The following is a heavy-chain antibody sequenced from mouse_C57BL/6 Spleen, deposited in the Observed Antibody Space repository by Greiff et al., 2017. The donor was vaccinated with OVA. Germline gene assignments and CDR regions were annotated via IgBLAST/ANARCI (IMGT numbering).Heavy chain of an antibody. CDR3: ARVTTVVATEAMDY. CDR1: GFTFSDYY. D-gene: IGHD1-1*01. V-gene: IGHV5-16*01. CDR2: INYDGSST. Sequence: EVKVVESEGGLVQPGSSMKLSCTASGFTFSDYYMAWVRQVPEKGLEWVANINYDGSSTYYLDSLKSRFIISRDNAKNILYLQMSSLKSEDTATYYCARVTTVVATEAMDYWGQGTSVTVSS. J-gene: IGHJ4*01.